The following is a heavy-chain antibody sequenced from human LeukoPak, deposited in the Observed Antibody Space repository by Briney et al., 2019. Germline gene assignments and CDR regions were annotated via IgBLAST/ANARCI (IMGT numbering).Heavy chain of an antibody. Sequence: QPGGSLRLSCAASGFTFSSYWMSWVRQAPGKGLEWVANIKQDGSEKYYVDSVKGRFTISRDSSKNTLDLQMNSLKPEDTAVYYCARDYTGKYTTDYWGQGTLVSVSS. D-gene: IGHD7-27*01. CDR3: ARDYTGKYTTDY. CDR1: GFTFSSYW. V-gene: IGHV3-7*01. J-gene: IGHJ4*02. CDR2: IKQDGSEK.